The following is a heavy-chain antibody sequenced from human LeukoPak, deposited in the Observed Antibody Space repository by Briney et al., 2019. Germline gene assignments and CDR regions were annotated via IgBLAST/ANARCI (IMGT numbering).Heavy chain of an antibody. V-gene: IGHV3-7*01. Sequence: GGSLRLSCAASGFTFSSYSMNWVRQAPGKGLEWVANIKEDGSEKYYGDSVKGRFTISRDNAKNSLYLQMNSLRAEGTAVYYCARDSSGYQWGQGTLVTVSS. D-gene: IGHD3-22*01. CDR3: ARDSSGYQ. J-gene: IGHJ4*02. CDR2: IKEDGSEK. CDR1: GFTFSSYS.